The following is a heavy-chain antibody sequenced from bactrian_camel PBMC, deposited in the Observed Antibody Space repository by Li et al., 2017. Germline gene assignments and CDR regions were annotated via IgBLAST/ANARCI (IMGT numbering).Heavy chain of an antibody. J-gene: IGHJ7*01. Sequence: VQLVESGGGLPQPGGSLRLSCAASGFTFSTTLMNWVRQAPGKGLEWISGIAGFGVASSYAESLKGRLTISRDNAKNSVALQMVSLKPEDTATYYCVRGGNGLDYWGKGTQVT. CDR1: GFTFSTTL. D-gene: IGHD6*01. V-gene: IGHV3S40*01. CDR2: IAGFGVAS.